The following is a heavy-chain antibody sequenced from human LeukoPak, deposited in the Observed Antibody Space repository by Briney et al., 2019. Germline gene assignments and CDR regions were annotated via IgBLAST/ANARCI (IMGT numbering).Heavy chain of an antibody. CDR1: GFTFSSYA. CDR3: AREDGYYFDY. CDR2: ISYDGSNK. J-gene: IGHJ4*02. Sequence: GGSLRLSCAASGFTFSSYAMHWVRQAPGKGLEWVAVISYDGSNKYYADSVKGRFTVSRDNSKNTLYLQMNSLRAEDTAVYYCAREDGYYFDYWGQGTLVTVSS. D-gene: IGHD5-24*01. V-gene: IGHV3-30-3*01.